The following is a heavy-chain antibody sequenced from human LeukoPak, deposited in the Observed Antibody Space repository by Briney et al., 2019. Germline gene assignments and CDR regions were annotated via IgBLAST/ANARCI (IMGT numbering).Heavy chain of an antibody. V-gene: IGHV3-23*01. CDR1: GFTFSSYA. CDR2: ISGSGGST. D-gene: IGHD2-2*01. J-gene: IGHJ4*02. CDR3: ARQYQLLSFGTFDY. Sequence: PGGSLRLSCAASGFTFSSYAMSWVRQAPGKGLEWVSAISGSGGSTYYADSVKGRFTISRDNSKNTLYLQMNSLRAEDTAVYYCARQYQLLSFGTFDYWGQGTLVTVSS.